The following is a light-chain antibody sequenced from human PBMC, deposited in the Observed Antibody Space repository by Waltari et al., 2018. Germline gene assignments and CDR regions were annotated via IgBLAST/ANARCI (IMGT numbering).Light chain of an antibody. J-gene: IGKJ1*01. CDR3: QQYGSSPGT. CDR1: QSVSSSY. V-gene: IGKV3-20*01. CDR2: GAS. Sequence: EIVLTQSPGTLSLSPGERATLSCRASQSVSSSYFAWYQQKPGQAPRLLIYGASNRATGIHDRFSGSGSGTDFTLTISRLEPEDFAVYYCQQYGSSPGTFGQGTKVET.